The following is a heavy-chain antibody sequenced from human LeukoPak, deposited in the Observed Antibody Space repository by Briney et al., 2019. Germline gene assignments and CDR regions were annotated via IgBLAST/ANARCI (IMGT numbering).Heavy chain of an antibody. J-gene: IGHJ4*02. V-gene: IGHV3-49*04. D-gene: IGHD5-24*01. CDR1: GFTFGDYT. CDR2: IRSKAYGGPT. CDR3: SRPRRDGYNSLDY. Sequence: GGSLRLSCTASGFTFGDYTMNWVRQAPGKGLGWLGFIRSKAYGGPTEYAASVKGRFTISRGDSKSIAYLQMNSLKTEDTAVYYCSRPRRDGYNSLDYWGQGTLVTVSS.